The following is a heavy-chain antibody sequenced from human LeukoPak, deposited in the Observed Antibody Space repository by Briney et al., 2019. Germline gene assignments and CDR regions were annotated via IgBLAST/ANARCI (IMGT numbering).Heavy chain of an antibody. CDR2: INWNGGST. Sequence: PGGSLRLSCAASGFTVSSNYMSWVRQAPGKGLEWVSGINWNGGSTGYADSVKGRFTISRDNAKNSLYLQMNSLRAEDTALYYCARTRDHQTKAFDYWGQGTLVTVSS. V-gene: IGHV3-20*04. CDR1: GFTVSSNY. D-gene: IGHD1-14*01. J-gene: IGHJ4*02. CDR3: ARTRDHQTKAFDY.